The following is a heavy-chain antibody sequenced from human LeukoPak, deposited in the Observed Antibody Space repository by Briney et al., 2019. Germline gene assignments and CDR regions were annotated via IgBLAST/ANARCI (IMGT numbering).Heavy chain of an antibody. V-gene: IGHV3-9*03. CDR2: ISWNSGSI. J-gene: IGHJ6*03. CDR3: AKATHDYYYMDV. CDR1: GFTFDDYA. Sequence: GGSLRLSCAASGFTFDDYAMHWVRQAPGKGLEWVSGISWNSGSIGYADSVKGRFTISRDNAKNSLYLQMNSLRPEDMALYYCAKATHDYYYMDVWGKGTTVTVSS.